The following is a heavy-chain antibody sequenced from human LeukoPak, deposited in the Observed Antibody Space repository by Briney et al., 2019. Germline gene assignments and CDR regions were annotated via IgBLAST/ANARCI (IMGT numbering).Heavy chain of an antibody. D-gene: IGHD1/OR15-1a*01. CDR1: GFTFNSYA. CDR2: ISSSGDST. CDR3: VREHRTTAPGHFDY. V-gene: IGHV3-64*04. Sequence: GGSLRLSCSASGFTFNSYAMHWVRQAPGKGLEYVSTISSSGDSTYYADSVKGRFTISRDDARNTLYLQMNSLRAEDTAVYYCVREHRTTAPGHFDYWGQGTLVTVYS. J-gene: IGHJ4*02.